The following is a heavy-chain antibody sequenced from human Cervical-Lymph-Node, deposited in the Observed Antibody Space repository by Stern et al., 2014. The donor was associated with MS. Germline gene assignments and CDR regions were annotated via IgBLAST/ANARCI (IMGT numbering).Heavy chain of an antibody. Sequence: VQLVESGGGVVQPGRSLRLSCAASGFTFSSCGMHWVRQAPGKGLGWVAVISYDGSNKYYPDSVKGRFTISRDNSKNTLYLQMNSLRAEDTAVYYCAKGGGLDHWGYYGMDVWGQGTTVTVSS. D-gene: IGHD2-15*01. J-gene: IGHJ6*02. CDR2: ISYDGSNK. V-gene: IGHV3-30*18. CDR3: AKGGGLDHWGYYGMDV. CDR1: GFTFSSCG.